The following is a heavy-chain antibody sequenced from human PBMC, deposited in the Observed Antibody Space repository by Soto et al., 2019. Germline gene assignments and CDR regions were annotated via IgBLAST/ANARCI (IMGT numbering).Heavy chain of an antibody. J-gene: IGHJ6*02. CDR3: ARRFTMVRGYSMDV. CDR1: GGSISSYY. CDR2: IYYSVST. Sequence: QVQLQESGPGLVKPSETLSLTCTVSGGSISSYYWSWIRQPPGKVLEWIGYIYYSVSTNYNPSLKSRVTISVETCKNQFSLKLSSVTAADTAVYYCARRFTMVRGYSMDVWGQGTTVTVSS. D-gene: IGHD3-10*01. V-gene: IGHV4-59*08.